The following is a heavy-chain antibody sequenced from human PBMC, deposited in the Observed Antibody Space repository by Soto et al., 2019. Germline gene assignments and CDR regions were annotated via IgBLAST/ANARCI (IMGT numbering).Heavy chain of an antibody. Sequence: QVQLVESGGGVVQPWRSLRLSCAASGFTFSSYGMHWVRQAPGKGLEWVAVISYDGSNKYYADSVKGRFTISRDNSKNTLYLQMNSLRAEDTDVYYCAKVMVVTAILDAFDIWGQGTMVTVSS. CDR1: GFTFSSYG. D-gene: IGHD2-21*02. V-gene: IGHV3-30*18. CDR2: ISYDGSNK. CDR3: AKVMVVTAILDAFDI. J-gene: IGHJ3*02.